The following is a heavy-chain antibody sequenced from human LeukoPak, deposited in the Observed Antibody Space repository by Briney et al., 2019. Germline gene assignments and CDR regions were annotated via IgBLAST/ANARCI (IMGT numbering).Heavy chain of an antibody. D-gene: IGHD3-10*01. Sequence: GGSLRLSCAASGFRFSSTWMHWVRQAPRKGLVWVSRIKSDGISTIYADSVKGRFTISRDNAKNTLYLQINSLRAEDTAVYYCVRDRYYSLDYWGQGTLVTVSS. V-gene: IGHV3-74*01. CDR3: VRDRYYSLDY. CDR1: GFRFSSTW. CDR2: IKSDGIST. J-gene: IGHJ4*02.